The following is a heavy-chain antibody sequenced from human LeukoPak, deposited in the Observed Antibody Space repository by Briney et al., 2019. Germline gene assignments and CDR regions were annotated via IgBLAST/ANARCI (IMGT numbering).Heavy chain of an antibody. J-gene: IGHJ3*02. CDR1: GYSFTTYW. V-gene: IGHV5-51*01. D-gene: IGHD3-10*01. CDR3: ARLNYYGSGSYHKNGFDI. Sequence: GASLXISCKGSGYSFTTYWIAWVRQMXGKGLEWMGIIYPGDSDTRYSPSFQGQVTFSADKSITTAYLQWSSLKASDTAMYYCARLNYYGSGSYHKNGFDIWGQGTMVTVSS. CDR2: IYPGDSDT.